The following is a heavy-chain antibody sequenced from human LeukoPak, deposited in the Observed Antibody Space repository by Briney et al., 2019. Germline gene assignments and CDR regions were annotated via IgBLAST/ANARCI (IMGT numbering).Heavy chain of an antibody. CDR3: ARDGYYDFWSGHNNWFDP. CDR1: GFTLSSYA. J-gene: IGHJ5*02. CDR2: INSDGSST. Sequence: GGSLRLSCAASGFTLSSYAMSWVRQAPGKGLVWVSRINSDGSSTSYADSVKGRFTISRDNAKNTLYLQMNSLRAEGTAVYYCARDGYYDFWSGHNNWFDPWGQGTLVTVSS. D-gene: IGHD3-3*01. V-gene: IGHV3-74*01.